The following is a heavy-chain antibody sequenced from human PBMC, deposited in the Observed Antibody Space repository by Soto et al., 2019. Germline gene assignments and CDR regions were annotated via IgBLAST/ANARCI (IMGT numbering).Heavy chain of an antibody. J-gene: IGHJ4*02. Sequence: ASVKVSCKTSGYGFTEYDINWVRQAPGQGLEYMGWVSPENRNAGYAPQFRGRVSMTADTSINTVYLELTTLTYEDTAVYYCEVTTGYWGQGTMVTVSS. CDR2: VSPENRNA. V-gene: IGHV1-8*01. CDR3: EVTTGY. CDR1: GYGFTEYD. D-gene: IGHD4-17*01.